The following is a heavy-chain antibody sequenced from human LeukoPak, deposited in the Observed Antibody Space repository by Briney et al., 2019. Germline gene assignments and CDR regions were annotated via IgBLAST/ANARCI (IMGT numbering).Heavy chain of an antibody. Sequence: SETLSLTCTVSGGSISSSSYYWGWIRQPPGTGLEWIGSIYYSGSTYYNPSLKSRVTISVDTSKNQFSLKLSSVTAADTAVYYCASSIVVVPAGAFDIWGQGTMVTVSS. D-gene: IGHD2-2*01. J-gene: IGHJ3*02. CDR3: ASSIVVVPAGAFDI. V-gene: IGHV4-39*07. CDR2: IYYSGST. CDR1: GGSISSSSYY.